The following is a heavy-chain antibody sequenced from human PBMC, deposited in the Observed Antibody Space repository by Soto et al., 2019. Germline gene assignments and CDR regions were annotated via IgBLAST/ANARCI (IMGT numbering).Heavy chain of an antibody. CDR3: ASPGRDWGSLDY. J-gene: IGHJ4*02. CDR2: IYYGGST. Sequence: QVQLQESGPGLVKPSETLSLTCTVSGDSISTYYWTWIRQSPGKGLEWIAFIYYGGSTNYNPSLKGRFTISEDTSKNQFSLKMNSVTAADTAVYYCASPGRDWGSLDYWGQGTLVTVSS. CDR1: GDSISTYY. D-gene: IGHD2-21*02. V-gene: IGHV4-59*08.